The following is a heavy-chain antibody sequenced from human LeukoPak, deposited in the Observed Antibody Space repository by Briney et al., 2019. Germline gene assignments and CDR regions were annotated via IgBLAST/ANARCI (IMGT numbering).Heavy chain of an antibody. CDR3: AELGITMIGGV. CDR1: GFTFSSYS. Sequence: GGSLRLSCAASGFTFSSYSMNWVRQAPGQGLEWVSYISSSASTIYYADSVKGRFTISRDNAKNSLYLQMNSLRAEDTAVYYCAELGITMIGGVWGKGPAVTIS. D-gene: IGHD3-10*02. J-gene: IGHJ6*03. CDR2: ISSSASTI. V-gene: IGHV3-48*04.